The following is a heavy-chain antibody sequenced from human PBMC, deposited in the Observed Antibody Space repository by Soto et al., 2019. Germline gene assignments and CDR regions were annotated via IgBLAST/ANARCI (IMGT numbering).Heavy chain of an antibody. Sequence: SETLSLTCTVSGDSISSGSYYWDWIRQPPGKGLEWIGNIFYSGSTLYNPSLKGRVSIDVDTSSNQFSLRLTSVTAADTAVYYCARGGVDYYDSSGYYFSPYYFDYWGQGTLVTVSS. CDR3: ARGGVDYYDSSGYYFSPYYFDY. CDR2: IFYSGST. J-gene: IGHJ4*02. CDR1: GDSISSGSYY. D-gene: IGHD3-22*01. V-gene: IGHV4-39*01.